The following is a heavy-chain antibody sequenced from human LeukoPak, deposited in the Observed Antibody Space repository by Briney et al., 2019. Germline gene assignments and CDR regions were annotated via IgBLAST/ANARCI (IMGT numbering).Heavy chain of an antibody. CDR3: ARVGGLGGRSISRSYYYMDV. CDR2: INPSGGST. V-gene: IGHV1-46*01. J-gene: IGHJ6*03. Sequence: ASVKVSCKASGYTFTNYYMHWVRQAPGQGLEWMGIINPSGGSTSYAQRLQGRVSMTSDTSTSTVYMELSSLRAEDTAVYYCARVGGLGGRSISRSYYYMDVWGKGTTVTVSS. D-gene: IGHD3-10*01. CDR1: GYTFTNYY.